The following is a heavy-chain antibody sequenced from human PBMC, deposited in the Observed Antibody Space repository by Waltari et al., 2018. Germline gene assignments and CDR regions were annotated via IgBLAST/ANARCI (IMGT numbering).Heavy chain of an antibody. J-gene: IGHJ6*02. Sequence: EVQLVESGGGLAQPGGSLRLSCAASGLRFSTYGLNWVRQAPGRGREWVANIKQDGSVKYYVDSLKGRFTISRDNAKNSLYLQMKSLRVEDTAVYFCARDRMSTTPTWGGRRTIKEQYGMDVWGQGTTVTVSS. CDR2: IKQDGSVK. CDR1: GLRFSTYG. D-gene: IGHD2-2*01. CDR3: ARDRMSTTPTWGGRRTIKEQYGMDV. V-gene: IGHV3-7*03.